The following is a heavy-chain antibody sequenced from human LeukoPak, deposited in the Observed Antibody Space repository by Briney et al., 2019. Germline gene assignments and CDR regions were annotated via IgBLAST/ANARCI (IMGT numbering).Heavy chain of an antibody. J-gene: IGHJ4*02. CDR1: GFTFSDYY. CDR3: AREVRGGGCNSAPFDY. CDR2: ISSSGSTM. Sequence: GGSLRLSCAASGFTFSDYYMNWIRQAPGKGLEWVSYISSSGSTMYYADSVKGRFTISRDNAKNSLYLQMDSLRAEDTAVYYCAREVRGGGCNSAPFDYWGQGTLVTVSS. V-gene: IGHV3-11*04. D-gene: IGHD6-19*01.